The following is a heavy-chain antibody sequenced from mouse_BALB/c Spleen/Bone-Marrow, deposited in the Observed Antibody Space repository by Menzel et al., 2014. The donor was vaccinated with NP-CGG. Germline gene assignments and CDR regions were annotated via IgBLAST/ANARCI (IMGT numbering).Heavy chain of an antibody. Sequence: EVQLQQSGAELVKPGASVKLSCTASGFNIKDTYMHWVKQRPEQGLEWIGRIDPANGNTKYDPKFQGKATITADTSSNPAYLQLSSLTSEDTAVYFCSRFPYDYVCGDDWFQSFTLTGSS. CDR2: IDPANGNT. D-gene: IGHD2-4*01. V-gene: IGHV14-3*02. CDR3: SRFPYDYVCGDD. CDR1: GFNIKDTY. J-gene: IGHJ2*01.